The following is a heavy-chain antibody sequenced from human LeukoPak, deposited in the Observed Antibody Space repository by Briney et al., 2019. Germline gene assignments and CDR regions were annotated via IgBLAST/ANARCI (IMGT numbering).Heavy chain of an antibody. CDR1: GFTFSSYG. J-gene: IGHJ4*02. V-gene: IGHV3-33*08. CDR2: IRYDGSNK. D-gene: IGHD3-10*01. CDR3: ARMDYGSGSYYFDY. Sequence: GGSLRLSCAASGFTFSSYGMHWVRQAPGKGLEWVAFIRYDGSNKYYADSVKGRFTISRDNSKNTLYLQMNSLRAEDTAVYYCARMDYGSGSYYFDYWGQGTLVTVSS.